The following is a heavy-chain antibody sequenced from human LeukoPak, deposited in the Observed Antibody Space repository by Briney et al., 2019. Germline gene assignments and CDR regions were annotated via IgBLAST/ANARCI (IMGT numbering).Heavy chain of an antibody. D-gene: IGHD3-10*01. J-gene: IGHJ4*02. V-gene: IGHV3-23*01. CDR3: AREGYYGSGSPPSLYFDY. CDR2: ISGSGGST. CDR1: GFTFSSYA. Sequence: PGGSLRLSCAASGFTFSSYAMSWVRQAPGKGLEWVSAISGSGGSTYYADSVKGRFTISRGNSRSTLYLQMNSLRPEDTAIYYCAREGYYGSGSPPSLYFDYWGQGTLVTVSS.